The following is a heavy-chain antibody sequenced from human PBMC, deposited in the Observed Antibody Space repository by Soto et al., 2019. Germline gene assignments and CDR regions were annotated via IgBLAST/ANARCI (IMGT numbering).Heavy chain of an antibody. V-gene: IGHV3-23*01. CDR3: AKRDGAAAAGIDY. J-gene: IGHJ4*02. Sequence: EVQLLESGGGLVQPGASLRLSCAASGFSFSLYAMTWVRQAPGKGLEWVSTISGTGSTYYADSVKGRFTISRDNSKATVYLQMNNLRAEDTAVYYCAKRDGAAAAGIDYWGQGNLVTVSS. CDR2: ISGTGST. CDR1: GFSFSLYA. D-gene: IGHD6-13*01.